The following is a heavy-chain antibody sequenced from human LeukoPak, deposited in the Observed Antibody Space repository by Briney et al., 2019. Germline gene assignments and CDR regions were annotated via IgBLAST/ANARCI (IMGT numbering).Heavy chain of an antibody. CDR2: IYPGDSDT. CDR1: GYSFTSYW. V-gene: IGHV5-51*01. CDR3: ARVPKTVTIPPGYFDL. Sequence: GESLKISCKGSGYSFTSYWIGWVRQMPGKGLEWMGIIYPGDSDTRYSPSFQGQVTISADKSISTAYLQWSSLKASDTAMYYCARVPKTVTIPPGYFDLWGRGTLVTVSS. J-gene: IGHJ2*01. D-gene: IGHD4-17*01.